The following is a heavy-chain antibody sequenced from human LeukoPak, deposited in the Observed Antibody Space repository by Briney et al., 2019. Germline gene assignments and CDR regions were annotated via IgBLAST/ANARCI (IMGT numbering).Heavy chain of an antibody. Sequence: SGGSLRLSCAASGFTFSSYEMNWVRQAPGKGLEWVSYIGSSGSTIYYADSVKGRFTISRDNAKNSLYLQMNSLRAEGTAVYYCARDRDSWLDYWGQGTLVTVSS. V-gene: IGHV3-48*03. CDR3: ARDRDSWLDY. D-gene: IGHD6-13*01. CDR1: GFTFSSYE. CDR2: IGSSGSTI. J-gene: IGHJ4*02.